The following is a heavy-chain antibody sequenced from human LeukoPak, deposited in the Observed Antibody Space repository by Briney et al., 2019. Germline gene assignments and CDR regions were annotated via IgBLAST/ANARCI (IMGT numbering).Heavy chain of an antibody. CDR1: GGPISSSF. J-gene: IGHJ2*01. Sequence: SETLSLTCTVSGGPISSSFWSWIRQPPGKGLERIGHIYYSGSTNYNPSLKSRVTISVDTSKNQFSLKLSSVTAADTAVYSCARRGANSGSYSHFDLWGRGTLVTVSA. V-gene: IGHV4-59*01. D-gene: IGHD1-26*01. CDR2: IYYSGST. CDR3: ARRGANSGSYSHFDL.